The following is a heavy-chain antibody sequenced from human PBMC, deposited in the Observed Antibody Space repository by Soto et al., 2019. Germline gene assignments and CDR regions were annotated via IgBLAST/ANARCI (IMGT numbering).Heavy chain of an antibody. CDR1: GGSISSGGYS. Sequence: TLSLGCTVSGGSISSGGYSWSWIRQPPGKGLEWIGYIYHSGSTYYNPSLKSRVTISVYRSKNQFSLNLSSVTAADTAVCYGARAGTEGGYYYGLDVWAQGTTDTVSS. J-gene: IGHJ6*02. D-gene: IGHD6-13*01. CDR2: IYHSGST. CDR3: ARAGTEGGYYYGLDV. V-gene: IGHV4-30-2*01.